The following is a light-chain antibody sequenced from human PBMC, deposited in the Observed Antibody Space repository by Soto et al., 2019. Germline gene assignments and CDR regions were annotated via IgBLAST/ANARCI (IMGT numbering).Light chain of an antibody. CDR2: AAS. CDR3: QQYHSYPYT. J-gene: IGKJ2*01. CDR1: QVMGKS. Sequence: QMTQSPSSLTASIGDRVTITCRASQVMGKSLAWFQQRPGKAPKSLIYAASTLHSEVPSLFSGGGSGTDFTLNITGLQPEDFATYYCQQYHSYPYTFGQGTKVDI. V-gene: IGKV1-16*01.